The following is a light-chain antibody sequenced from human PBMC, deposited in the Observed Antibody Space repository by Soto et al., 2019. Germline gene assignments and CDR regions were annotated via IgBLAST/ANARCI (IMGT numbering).Light chain of an antibody. V-gene: IGKV1-39*01. CDR3: QQSYSTPLLT. CDR2: AAS. CDR1: QSISSY. J-gene: IGKJ4*01. Sequence: DIQMTQSPSSLSASEGDRVTITCRASQSISSYLNWYQQKPGKAPKLLTYAASSLQSGVPSRFSGSGSGTDFTLTISSLQPEDFATYYCQQSYSTPLLTFGGGTKVDIK.